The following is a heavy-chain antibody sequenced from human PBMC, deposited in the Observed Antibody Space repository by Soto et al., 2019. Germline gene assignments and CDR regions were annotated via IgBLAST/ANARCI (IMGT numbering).Heavy chain of an antibody. J-gene: IGHJ4*02. Sequence: QVQLVQSGAEVKKPGASVKVSCKASGYTFTSYYMHWVRQAPGQGLEWMGIINPSGGSTSYSQKFQGRVTMTRDTSTSTVYMELSSLRSEDTAVYYCARRSSSGPIDYWGQGTLVTVSS. CDR2: INPSGGST. D-gene: IGHD6-25*01. V-gene: IGHV1-46*01. CDR3: ARRSSSGPIDY. CDR1: GYTFTSYY.